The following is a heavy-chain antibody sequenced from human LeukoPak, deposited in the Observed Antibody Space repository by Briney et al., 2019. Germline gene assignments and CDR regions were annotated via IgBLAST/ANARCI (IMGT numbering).Heavy chain of an antibody. D-gene: IGHD2-2*01. CDR1: GYTFSNAW. J-gene: IGHJ4*02. Sequence: GGSLRLSCAASGYTFSNAWMSWVRQAPGKGLEWVGRIKSKTDGGTTGYAAPVKGRFTVSRDDSKNTLYLQMNSLKTEDTAVYYCTTGYCSSSSCHRSLYFDYWGQGTLVTVSS. CDR2: IKSKTDGGTT. V-gene: IGHV3-15*01. CDR3: TTGYCSSSSCHRSLYFDY.